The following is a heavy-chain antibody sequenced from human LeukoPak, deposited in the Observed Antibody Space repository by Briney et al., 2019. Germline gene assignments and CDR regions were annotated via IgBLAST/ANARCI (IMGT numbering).Heavy chain of an antibody. Sequence: SETLSLTCTVSGGSISSYYWGWIRQPPGKGLEWIGSIYYSGSTYYNPSLKSRVTISVDTSKNQFSLKLSSVTAADTAVYYCASRVLRYFDWLEFDPWGQGTLVTVSS. D-gene: IGHD3-9*01. CDR3: ASRVLRYFDWLEFDP. V-gene: IGHV4-39*01. J-gene: IGHJ5*02. CDR2: IYYSGST. CDR1: GGSISSYY.